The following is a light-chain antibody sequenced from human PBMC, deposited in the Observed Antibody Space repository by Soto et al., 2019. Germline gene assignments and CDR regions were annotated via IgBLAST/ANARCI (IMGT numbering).Light chain of an antibody. J-gene: IGLJ2*01. CDR1: NIGSKS. Sequence: SYELTQPPSVSVAPGQAASITCGGNNIGSKSVHWYQQKSGQAPVLVIYYDADRPSGIPERFSGSKSENTATLTISRVEAGDEADYCCQVWDSSSDLVIFGGGTKLTVL. CDR2: YDA. V-gene: IGLV3-21*04. CDR3: QVWDSSSDLVI.